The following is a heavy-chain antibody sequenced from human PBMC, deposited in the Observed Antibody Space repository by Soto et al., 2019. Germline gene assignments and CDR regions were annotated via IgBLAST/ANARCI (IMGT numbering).Heavy chain of an antibody. D-gene: IGHD3-16*01. V-gene: IGHV4-30-2*01. Sequence: LSLTCGVSGGSIGSGDYSWSWIRQPPGKGLEWIGYVYQSGSTYYNPSLKSRVTISVDRSKNHFSLKLSSVTAADTAVYYCARVGALGDYYGLDVWGQGTTVTVSS. J-gene: IGHJ6*02. CDR1: GGSIGSGDYS. CDR2: VYQSGST. CDR3: ARVGALGDYYGLDV.